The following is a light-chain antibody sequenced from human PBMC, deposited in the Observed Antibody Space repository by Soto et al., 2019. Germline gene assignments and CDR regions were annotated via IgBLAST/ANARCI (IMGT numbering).Light chain of an antibody. CDR1: QSISSK. V-gene: IGKV3-15*01. CDR3: QQVKTYPRT. CDR2: DAS. J-gene: IGKJ4*01. Sequence: EIVMTQSPATLSVSPGERASLSCRASQSISSKLAWYQQKPGQAPRLLIYDASTRATDIPARFSGSGSGTEFTLTINSLQSEDFATYYCQQVKTYPRTFGGGTKVEIK.